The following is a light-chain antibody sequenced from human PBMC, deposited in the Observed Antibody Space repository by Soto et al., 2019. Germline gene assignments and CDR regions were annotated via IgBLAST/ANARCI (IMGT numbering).Light chain of an antibody. Sequence: SYELTQPPSVSVSPGQTASITCSGDKLGDKYACWYQQKPGQSPVLVIYQDRKRPSGIPERFSGSNSGNTATLTISGTQAMDEADYYCQAWDSSTGGVFGGGTKLTV. J-gene: IGLJ2*01. V-gene: IGLV3-1*01. CDR3: QAWDSSTGGV. CDR2: QDR. CDR1: KLGDKY.